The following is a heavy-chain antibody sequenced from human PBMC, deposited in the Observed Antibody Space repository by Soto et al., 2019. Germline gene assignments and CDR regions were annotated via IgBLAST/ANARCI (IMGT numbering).Heavy chain of an antibody. CDR2: IGGSGGNR. D-gene: IGHD4-4*01. Sequence: EVQLLESGGGLVQPGGSLRLSCAASGFTFNAYAMTWVRQAPGKGLEWVSAIGGSGGNRYYAASVKGRITISRDNSKDTVDLQMNRLRVEDTAVYYCARVASDYINSVDHWGQGILVTVSS. CDR1: GFTFNAYA. V-gene: IGHV3-23*01. CDR3: ARVASDYINSVDH. J-gene: IGHJ4*02.